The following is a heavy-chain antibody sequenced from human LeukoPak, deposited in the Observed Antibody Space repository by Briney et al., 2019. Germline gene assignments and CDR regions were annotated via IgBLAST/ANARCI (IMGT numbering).Heavy chain of an antibody. CDR2: ISSSSSYK. Sequence: TGGSLRLSCAASEFTFSSYTMNWARQAPGKGLEWVSSISSSSSYKYYADSVNGRFTISRDNAKISLYLQMNSLRAEATAVYYCARGDYYMDVWGKGTTVTVSS. V-gene: IGHV3-21*01. J-gene: IGHJ6*03. CDR3: ARGDYYMDV. CDR1: EFTFSSYT.